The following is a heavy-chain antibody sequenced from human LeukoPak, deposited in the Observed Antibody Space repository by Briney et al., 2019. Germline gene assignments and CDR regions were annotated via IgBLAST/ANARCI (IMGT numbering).Heavy chain of an antibody. CDR1: GYTFSSYA. J-gene: IGHJ4*02. CDR3: ARDRQLQWFGEFNIDFDY. CDR2: ICTYNGNT. V-gene: IGHV1-18*01. Sequence: ASVKVSCKASGYTFSSYAISWVRQAPGQDFEWMGWICTYNGNTNYVEKFQGRVTMTTDTSTSTAYMELRGLRSNDTAVYYCARDRQLQWFGEFNIDFDYWGQGTQVTVSS. D-gene: IGHD3-10*01.